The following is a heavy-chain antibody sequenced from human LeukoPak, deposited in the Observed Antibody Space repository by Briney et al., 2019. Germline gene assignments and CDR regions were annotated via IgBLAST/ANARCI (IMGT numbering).Heavy chain of an antibody. CDR2: ISGGGSTI. Sequence: GGSLRLSCAASGFTLSSYEMNWVRQAPGKGLEWVSYISGGGSTIYYADSVKGRFTISRDNAKNSLYLQMNSLRDEDTAVYYCARDGYSGYAFDIWGQGTMVTVSS. D-gene: IGHD5-12*01. CDR3: ARDGYSGYAFDI. V-gene: IGHV3-48*03. J-gene: IGHJ3*02. CDR1: GFTLSSYE.